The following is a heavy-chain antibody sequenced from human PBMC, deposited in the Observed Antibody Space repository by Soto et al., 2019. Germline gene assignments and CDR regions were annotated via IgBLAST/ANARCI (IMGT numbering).Heavy chain of an antibody. Sequence: EVQFVESGGDLVQPGGSLRLSCAASGFAFSQYWINWVRQSPGKGLEWVAIMNQDGSKRYYGASVMGRFTISRENGNNSLSLKMTSLRDDDTAIYFCARDMVISGYSSEFEYWGLGARVTVTS. J-gene: IGHJ4*02. V-gene: IGHV3-7*01. D-gene: IGHD2-21*01. CDR2: MNQDGSKR. CDR1: GFAFSQYW. CDR3: ARDMVISGYSSEFEY.